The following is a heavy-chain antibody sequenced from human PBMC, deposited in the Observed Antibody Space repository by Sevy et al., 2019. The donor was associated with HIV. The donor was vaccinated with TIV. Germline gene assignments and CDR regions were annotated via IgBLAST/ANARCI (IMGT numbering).Heavy chain of an antibody. Sequence: GGSLRLSCTASRFTFSTYDIHWVRQAPGKGLEWVAVISHDGSYQYYTDSVKGRVTMSREDSKNKAYLQMNSLGADDSGVYYCAKGQGYDYIWGNERSEYYFDYWGQGTLVTVSS. CDR2: ISHDGSYQ. J-gene: IGHJ4*02. CDR1: RFTFSTYD. V-gene: IGHV3-30*18. D-gene: IGHD3-16*01. CDR3: AKGQGYDYIWGNERSEYYFDY.